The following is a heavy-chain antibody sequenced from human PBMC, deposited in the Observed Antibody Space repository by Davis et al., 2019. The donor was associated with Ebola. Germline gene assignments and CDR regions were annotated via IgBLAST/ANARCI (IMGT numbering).Heavy chain of an antibody. CDR2: INHSGST. J-gene: IGHJ5*02. V-gene: IGHV4-34*01. D-gene: IGHD1-7*01. CDR1: GGSFGGYY. CDR3: ARGRVELYPGWFDP. Sequence: PSETLSLTCAVYGGSFGGYYWSWIRQPPGKGLEWIGEINHSGSTNYNPSLKSRVTISVDTSKNQFSLKLSSVTAADTAVYYCARGRVELYPGWFDPWGQGTLVTVSS.